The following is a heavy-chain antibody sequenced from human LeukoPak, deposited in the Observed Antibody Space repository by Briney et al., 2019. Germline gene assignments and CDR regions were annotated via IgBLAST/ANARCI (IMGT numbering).Heavy chain of an antibody. J-gene: IGHJ4*02. CDR1: GFTFSDYE. D-gene: IGHD4-17*01. Sequence: GGSLRLSCEASGFTFSDYEMNWVRQAPGKGLEWLSYINTEGRNIKYVDPVKGRFTISRDNARSSLFLQMPNLRVEDTAVYFCARGATVTYYFDHWGQGALVAVSS. CDR2: INTEGRNI. CDR3: ARGATVTYYFDH. V-gene: IGHV3-48*03.